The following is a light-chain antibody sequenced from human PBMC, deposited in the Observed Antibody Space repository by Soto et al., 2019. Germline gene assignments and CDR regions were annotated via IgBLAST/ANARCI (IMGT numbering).Light chain of an antibody. CDR3: QQSHDTPRT. CDR2: TAS. V-gene: IGKV1-39*01. J-gene: IGKJ1*01. Sequence: DIHMSQSASSLSASIGYRFTITCRASQSIGTYLNWYQHKPGKGPKLLMYTASTLYSGVPSRFSGSGSGTDFTLTISSLPPEDFDTYYCQQSHDTPRTFGQGTKVDIK. CDR1: QSIGTY.